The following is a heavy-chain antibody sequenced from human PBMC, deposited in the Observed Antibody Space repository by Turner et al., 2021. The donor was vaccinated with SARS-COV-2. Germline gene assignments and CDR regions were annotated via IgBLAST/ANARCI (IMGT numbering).Heavy chain of an antibody. Sequence: QVQLVESGGGVVQPGRSLRLSCAASGFTFSSYGMHWVRQAPGKGLEWVAVISYDGSNKYYADSVKCRFTISSDNSKNTLFLQMNSLRAEDTAVYYCAKFPAYYYDSSDYYDGDYWGQGTLVTVSS. CDR2: ISYDGSNK. J-gene: IGHJ4*02. V-gene: IGHV3-30*18. CDR1: GFTFSSYG. D-gene: IGHD3-22*01. CDR3: AKFPAYYYDSSDYYDGDY.